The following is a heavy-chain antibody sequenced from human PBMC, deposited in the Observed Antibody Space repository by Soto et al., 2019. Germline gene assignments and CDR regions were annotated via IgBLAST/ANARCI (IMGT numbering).Heavy chain of an antibody. CDR1: GYTFTSYH. D-gene: IGHD3-16*01. CDR2: MHPHRGNS. V-gene: IGHV1-8*02. CDR3: SRGLGATGY. J-gene: IGHJ4*02. Sequence: QVQLVQSGAEVKKPGASVKVSCKASGYTFTSYHISWVRQASGRGLEWMGWMHPHRGNSGYARKFQGGVTMTCDTSTSSAYRELSSLRSEDTAVFFCSRGLGATGYWGQGTLVTVSS.